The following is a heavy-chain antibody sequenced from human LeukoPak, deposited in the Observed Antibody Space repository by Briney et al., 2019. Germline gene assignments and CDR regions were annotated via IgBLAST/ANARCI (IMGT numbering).Heavy chain of an antibody. CDR3: AKGGGSELSYFFDY. CDR1: GFTFDDYA. D-gene: IGHD3-16*02. J-gene: IGHJ4*02. CDR2: INWNSAFI. Sequence: PGRSLRLSCAASGFTFDDYAMHWVRQAPGKGLEWVSGINWNSAFIVYAGSVKGRFTISRDNAKNSLYLQINSLRAEDMALYYCAKGGGSELSYFFDYWGQGTLVTVSS. V-gene: IGHV3-9*03.